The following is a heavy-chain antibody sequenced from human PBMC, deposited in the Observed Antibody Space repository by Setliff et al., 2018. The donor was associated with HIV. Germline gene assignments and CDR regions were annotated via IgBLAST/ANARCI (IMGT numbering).Heavy chain of an antibody. Sequence: GASVKVSCKASGYTFTTYAMHWVRLAPGQRLEWTGWINAGNGNTKYSQRFQGRVIITRDTSASTAYMELSSLRSEDTAVYYCARTRGAVMYYYYGMDVWGQGTTVTVSS. V-gene: IGHV1-3*01. CDR2: INAGNGNT. CDR1: GYTFTTYA. D-gene: IGHD3-3*01. CDR3: ARTRGAVMYYYYGMDV. J-gene: IGHJ6*02.